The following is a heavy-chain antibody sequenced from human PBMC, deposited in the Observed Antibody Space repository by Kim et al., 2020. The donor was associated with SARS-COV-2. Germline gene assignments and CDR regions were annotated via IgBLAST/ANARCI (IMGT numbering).Heavy chain of an antibody. CDR3: AKVRVANTIRDAFDI. Sequence: GGSLRLSCAASGFTFGSYAMSWVRQAPGKGLEWVSTISGSGGSTYYADSVKGRFTISRDNSKNTLYLHMNSLRAEDTVLFYCAKVRVANTIRDAFDIWGQGTMVTVSS. CDR2: ISGSGGST. D-gene: IGHD3-22*01. J-gene: IGHJ3*02. V-gene: IGHV3-23*01. CDR1: GFTFGSYA.